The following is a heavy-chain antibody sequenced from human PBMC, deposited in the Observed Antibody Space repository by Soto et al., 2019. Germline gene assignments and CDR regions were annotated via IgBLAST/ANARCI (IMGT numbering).Heavy chain of an antibody. CDR2: IWYDGSNK. CDR3: ASEVGAFDY. V-gene: IGHV3-33*01. D-gene: IGHD3-16*01. Sequence: QVQLVESGGGVVQPGRSLRLSCAASGFDFSTYAMHWVRQAPGKGPEWVAVIWYDGSNKYYADSVRDRFIISRDNSKSSLCLQVNSLSDEGTAVYYCASEVGAFDYWGQGTLVTVSS. J-gene: IGHJ4*02. CDR1: GFDFSTYA.